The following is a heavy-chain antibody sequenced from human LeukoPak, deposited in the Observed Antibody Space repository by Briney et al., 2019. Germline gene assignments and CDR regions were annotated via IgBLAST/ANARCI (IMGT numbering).Heavy chain of an antibody. J-gene: IGHJ4*02. CDR2: IGNNGGGI. CDR1: GFIFDTHT. CDR3: AIDPNWETHN. V-gene: IGHV3-23*01. Sequence: GGSLRLSCTASGFIFDTHTLTWVRQAPGKGLEWVSIIGNNGGGIHYADSVRGRFTISRDNSKNTLYLQMTNLRVDDTALYYCAIDPNWETHNWGQGVLVTVSS. D-gene: IGHD7-27*01.